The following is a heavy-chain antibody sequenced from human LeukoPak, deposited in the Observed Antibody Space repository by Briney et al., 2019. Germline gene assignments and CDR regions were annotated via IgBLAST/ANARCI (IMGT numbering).Heavy chain of an antibody. CDR3: ARGGVYFDY. CDR1: GASINSYY. V-gene: IGHV4-59*01. J-gene: IGHJ4*02. CDR2: IHYSGSS. D-gene: IGHD6-13*01. Sequence: SETLSLTCTVSGASINSYYWGWIRQPPGKGLEWIGSIHYSGSSNYNPSLKSPVTISIDTSKNQFSLQLNSVTAADTAVYYCARGGVYFDYWGQGTLVTVSS.